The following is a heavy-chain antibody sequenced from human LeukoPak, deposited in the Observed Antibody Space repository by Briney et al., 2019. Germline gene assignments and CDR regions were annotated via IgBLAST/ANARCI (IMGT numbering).Heavy chain of an antibody. CDR2: FDPEDGET. D-gene: IGHD2-2*02. CDR3: ATVPRYCSSTSCYRVGDNWFDP. CDR1: GYTLTELS. J-gene: IGHJ5*02. Sequence: ASVKVSCKVSGYTLTELSMHWVRQAPGKGLEWMGGFDPEDGETIYAQKFQGRVTMTEDTSTDTAYMELSSLRSEDTAVYYCATVPRYCSSTSCYRVGDNWFDPWGQGTLVTVSS. V-gene: IGHV1-24*01.